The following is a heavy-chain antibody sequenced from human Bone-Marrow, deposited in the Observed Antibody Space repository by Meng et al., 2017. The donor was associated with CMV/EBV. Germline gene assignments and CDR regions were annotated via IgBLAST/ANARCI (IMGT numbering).Heavy chain of an antibody. J-gene: IGHJ4*02. CDR2: IIPILSVT. V-gene: IGHV1-69*02. Sequence: QVQLVQSGAEVKRPGSSVKVSCRASGDTFSTYTINWVRQAPGQGLEWMGGIIPILSVTNHARKLQGRVTPTADKSTSTAYMELASLRSEDTAVYYCVVGPTFDYWGQGTLVTVSS. D-gene: IGHD1-26*01. CDR3: VVGPTFDY. CDR1: GDTFSTYT.